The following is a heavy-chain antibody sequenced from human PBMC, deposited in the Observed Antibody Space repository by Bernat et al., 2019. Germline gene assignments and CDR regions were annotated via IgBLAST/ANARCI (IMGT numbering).Heavy chain of an antibody. J-gene: IGHJ4*02. CDR1: GYTFTSYY. Sequence: QVQLVQSGAEVKKPGASVKVSCKASGYTFTSYYMHWVRQAPGQGLEWMGIINPSGGSTSYAQKFQGRVTMTRDTSTSTAYMELRSLRSDDTAVYHCARDLFDYWGQGTLVTVSS. CDR3: ARDLFDY. V-gene: IGHV1-46*01. CDR2: INPSGGST.